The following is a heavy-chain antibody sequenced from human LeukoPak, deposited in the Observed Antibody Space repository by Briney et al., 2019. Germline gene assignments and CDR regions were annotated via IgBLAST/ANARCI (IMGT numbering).Heavy chain of an antibody. J-gene: IGHJ4*02. V-gene: IGHV4-59*01. D-gene: IGHD3-10*01. CDR2: IFYRGTT. CDR1: GASISSDY. CDR3: ARAALKYGSGSYPLDY. Sequence: SETLSLTCAVSGASISSDYWTWIRQPPGKGLEWIGYIFYRGTTNYNPSLKSRVIISVDTSKNQFSLKLNSVTAADTAVYYCARAALKYGSGSYPLDYWGQGTLVTVSS.